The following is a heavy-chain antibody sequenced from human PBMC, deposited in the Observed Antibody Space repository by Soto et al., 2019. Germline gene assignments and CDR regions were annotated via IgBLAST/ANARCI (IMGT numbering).Heavy chain of an antibody. CDR3: ARGGGYSYGYDY. D-gene: IGHD5-18*01. V-gene: IGHV3-21*01. CDR1: GFTFSSYS. CDR2: ISSSSYI. J-gene: IGHJ4*02. Sequence: GGSLRLSCAASGFTFSSYSMNWVRQAPGKGLEWVSSISSSSYIYYADSVKGRFTISRDNAKNSLYLQMNSLRAEDTAVYYCARGGGYSYGYDYWGQGTLVTVSS.